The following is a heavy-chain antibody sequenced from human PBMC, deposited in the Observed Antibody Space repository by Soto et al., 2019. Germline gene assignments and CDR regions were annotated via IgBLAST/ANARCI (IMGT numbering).Heavy chain of an antibody. CDR1: GFTISVKKY. Sequence: DVQLVESGGGLIQPGESLRLSCAAFGFTISVKKYVAWVRQAPGKGLEWVSALYDLDGSFYAASVKGRFTTSSDSSKTTVYLQMNDLRPDDTAVYYCATWHEREHDYDVWGQGTTVTVSS. V-gene: IGHV3-53*01. J-gene: IGHJ3*01. CDR2: LYDLDGS. D-gene: IGHD1-1*01. CDR3: ATWHEREHDYDV.